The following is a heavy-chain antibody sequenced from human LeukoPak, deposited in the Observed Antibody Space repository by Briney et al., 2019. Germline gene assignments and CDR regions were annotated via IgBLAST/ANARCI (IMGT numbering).Heavy chain of an antibody. J-gene: IGHJ4*02. CDR1: GFTFSSYG. D-gene: IGHD3-22*01. Sequence: GGSLRLSCAASGFTFSSYGLTWVRQAPGKGLEWVSTISSSGGNTYYADSVKGRFTISRDNSKNTLYLQMNSLRAEDTAIYYCAKDLGGAMIVVVGGQGTLVTVSS. CDR2: ISSSGGNT. CDR3: AKDLGGAMIVVV. V-gene: IGHV3-23*01.